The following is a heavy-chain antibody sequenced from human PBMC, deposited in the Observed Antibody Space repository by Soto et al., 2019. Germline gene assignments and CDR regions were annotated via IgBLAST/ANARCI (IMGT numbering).Heavy chain of an antibody. V-gene: IGHV1-18*04. CDR2: ISAHNGKT. D-gene: IGHD5-12*01. CDR3: AMDTVATSMNFDY. Sequence: QVQLLQSGAELKKPGASVKVSCKASGYIFPSYGIRWARQAPGQGLEWMGWISAHNGKTNYAQTVQGRITMTTDIATSTAYIEPRSLRSVVTAVYYCAMDTVATSMNFDYWGQGTLVTVSS. CDR1: GYIFPSYG. J-gene: IGHJ4*02.